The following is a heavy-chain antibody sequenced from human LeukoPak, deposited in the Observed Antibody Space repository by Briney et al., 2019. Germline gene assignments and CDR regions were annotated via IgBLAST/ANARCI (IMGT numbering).Heavy chain of an antibody. CDR3: ARAWMATIIDY. CDR2: ISYDGSNK. D-gene: IGHD5-24*01. V-gene: IGHV3-30-3*01. Sequence: PGGSLRLSCTASGFTFRNYWMNWVRQAPGKGLEWVSVISYDGSNKYCADSVKGRFTISRDNSKNTLYLQMSSLRAEDTAVYYCARAWMATIIDYWGQGTLVTVSS. CDR1: GFTFRNYW. J-gene: IGHJ4*02.